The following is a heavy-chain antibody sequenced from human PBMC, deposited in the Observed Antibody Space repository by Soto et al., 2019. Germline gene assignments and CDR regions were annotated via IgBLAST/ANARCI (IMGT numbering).Heavy chain of an antibody. CDR2: IYHSGNT. Sequence: SETLSLTCAVSGYSITTGGSYWSWIRQHPGKGLEWIGNIYHSGNTYYNPSLKSRLTISVDTSKNHFSLMVDSVTAADTAVYYCARARFQVLYGKPYFDSWGQGTLVTVSS. D-gene: IGHD2-2*02. J-gene: IGHJ4*02. CDR3: ARARFQVLYGKPYFDS. V-gene: IGHV4-31*11. CDR1: GYSITTGGSY.